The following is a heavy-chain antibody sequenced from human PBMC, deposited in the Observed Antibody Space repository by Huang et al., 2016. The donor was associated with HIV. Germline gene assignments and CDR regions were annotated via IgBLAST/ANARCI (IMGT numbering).Heavy chain of an antibody. CDR1: GYTFTSYY. D-gene: IGHD4-4*01. Sequence: QVQLVQSGAEVKKPGALVKVSCKPSGYTFTSYYRNWVRQAPGQWLEWMGKINPSGGSTTYAQKLQGRVTMTRDTSTGTVDMELRSLTSDDTAVYYWARDLRRLGDSNLLYYWGQGTLVTVSS. J-gene: IGHJ4*02. CDR3: ARDLRRLGDSNLLYY. CDR2: INPSGGST. V-gene: IGHV1-46*04.